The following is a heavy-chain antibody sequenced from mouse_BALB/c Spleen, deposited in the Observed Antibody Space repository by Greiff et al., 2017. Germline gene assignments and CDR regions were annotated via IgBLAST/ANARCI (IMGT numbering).Heavy chain of an antibody. J-gene: IGHJ4*01. Sequence: EVMLVESGGGLVKPGGSLKLSCAASGFTFSSYTMSWVRQTPEKRLEWVATISSGGSYTYYPDSVKGRFTISRDNDKNTLYLQMSSLKSEDTAMYYCTRDEDSYYAMDYWGQGTSVTVSS. CDR2: ISSGGSYT. CDR1: GFTFSSYT. CDR3: TRDEDSYYAMDY. V-gene: IGHV5-6-4*01.